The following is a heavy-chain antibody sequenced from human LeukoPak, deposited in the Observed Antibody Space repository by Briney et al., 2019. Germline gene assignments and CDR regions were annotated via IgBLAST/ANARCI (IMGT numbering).Heavy chain of an antibody. D-gene: IGHD2-2*01. J-gene: IGHJ5*02. CDR3: AKSSLMVPAAIAHWFDP. CDR1: GGSITSHY. Sequence: SETLSLTCTVSGGSITSHYWSWIRQPPGRGLEWIGNIYYSTSTNYNPSLKSRVTISVHTSKNQFSLKLSSVTAADTAVYYCAKSSLMVPAAIAHWFDPWGPGTLVTVSS. CDR2: IYYSTST. V-gene: IGHV4-59*11.